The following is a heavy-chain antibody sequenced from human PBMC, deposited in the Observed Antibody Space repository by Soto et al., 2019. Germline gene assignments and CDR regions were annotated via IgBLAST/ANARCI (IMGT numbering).Heavy chain of an antibody. Sequence: EVPLLESGGGLVQPGGSLRLSCAASGFTFSSYAMSWVRQAPGKGLEWVSAISGSGGSTYYADSVKGRFTISRDNSKNTLYLQMNSLRAEDTAVYYCAKPLAASRNYGMDVWGQGTTVTVSS. CDR3: AKPLAASRNYGMDV. CDR1: GFTFSSYA. J-gene: IGHJ6*02. V-gene: IGHV3-23*01. D-gene: IGHD2-15*01. CDR2: ISGSGGST.